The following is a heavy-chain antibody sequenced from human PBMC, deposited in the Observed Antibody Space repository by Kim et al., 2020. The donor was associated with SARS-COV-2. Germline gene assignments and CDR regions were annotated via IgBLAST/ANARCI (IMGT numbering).Heavy chain of an antibody. CDR2: IYPGDSDT. V-gene: IGHV5-51*01. J-gene: IGHJ3*02. CDR3: ARHLRSWDPFDI. Sequence: GESLKISCKGSGYNFSPYWIAWVRQMPGKGLECMGIIYPGDSDTRYSPSFQGLVTISVDKSVSTAYLQWSSLKASDTAIYYCARHLRSWDPFDIWGQGTMVTVSS. D-gene: IGHD6-13*01. CDR1: GYNFSPYW.